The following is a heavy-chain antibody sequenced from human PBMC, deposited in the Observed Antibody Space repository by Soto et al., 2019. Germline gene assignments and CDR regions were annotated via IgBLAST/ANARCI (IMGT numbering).Heavy chain of an antibody. J-gene: IGHJ5*02. CDR1: GYTFTSYG. CDR2: ISAYNGNT. V-gene: IGHV1-18*04. D-gene: IGHD3-9*01. Sequence: ASVKVSCKASGYTFTSYGISWVRQAPRQGLEWMGWISAYNGNTNYAQKLQGRDTMTTDTSTSTAYMGLRSLRSDDTAVYYCARDPTPYYDILTGYSPPNWFDPWGQGTLVTVSS. CDR3: ARDPTPYYDILTGYSPPNWFDP.